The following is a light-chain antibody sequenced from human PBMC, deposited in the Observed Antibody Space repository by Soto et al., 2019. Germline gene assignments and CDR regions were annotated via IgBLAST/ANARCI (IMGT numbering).Light chain of an antibody. Sequence: QSVLTQPASVSGSPGQSITISCTGTSSDVGSYNLVSWYQQHPGKAPKLMISEVSNRPSGVSTRFSGSKSGNTASLTISGLQTEDEADYYCSSYTSATTWVFGGGTKVTVL. CDR2: EVS. V-gene: IGLV2-14*02. CDR3: SSYTSATTWV. CDR1: SSDVGSYNL. J-gene: IGLJ3*02.